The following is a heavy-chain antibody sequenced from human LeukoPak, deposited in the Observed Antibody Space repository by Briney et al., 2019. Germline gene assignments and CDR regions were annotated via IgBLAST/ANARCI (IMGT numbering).Heavy chain of an antibody. CDR3: ARVRWFGEFDAFDI. D-gene: IGHD3-10*01. CDR2: ISSSGSTI. J-gene: IGHJ3*02. V-gene: IGHV3-11*01. CDR1: GFTFSDYY. Sequence: GGSLRLSCAASGFTFSDYYMSWIRQAPGKGLEWVSYISSSGSTIYYADSVKGRFTISRDNAKNSLYLQMNSLRAEDTAVYCCARVRWFGEFDAFDIWGQGTMVTVSS.